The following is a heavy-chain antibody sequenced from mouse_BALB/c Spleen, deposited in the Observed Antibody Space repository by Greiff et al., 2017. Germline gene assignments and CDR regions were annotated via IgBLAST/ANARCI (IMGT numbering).Heavy chain of an antibody. Sequence: EVQLQESGPGLVKPSQSLSLTCTVTGYSITSDYAWNWIRQFPGNKLEWMGYISYSGSTSYNPSLKSRISITRDTSKNQFFLQLNSVTTEDTATYYCARGIPYFDYWGQGTTLTVSS. CDR3: ARGIPYFDY. V-gene: IGHV3-2*02. J-gene: IGHJ2*01. CDR2: ISYSGST. CDR1: GYSITSDYA.